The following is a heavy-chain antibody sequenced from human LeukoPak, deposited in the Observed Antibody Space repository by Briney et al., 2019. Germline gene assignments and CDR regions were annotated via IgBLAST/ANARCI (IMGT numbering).Heavy chain of an antibody. CDR2: ISGSGGST. Sequence: GGSLRLSCAASGFTFSNYAMSGVRQAPGKGLEWVSAISGSGGSTYYADSVKGRFTISRDNSKNTLYLQMNSLRAEDTAVYYCAKAVAGRFDYWGQGTLVTVSS. J-gene: IGHJ4*02. D-gene: IGHD6-19*01. V-gene: IGHV3-23*01. CDR1: GFTFSNYA. CDR3: AKAVAGRFDY.